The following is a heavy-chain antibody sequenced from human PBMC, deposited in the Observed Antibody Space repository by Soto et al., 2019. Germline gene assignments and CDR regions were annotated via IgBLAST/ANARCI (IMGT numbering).Heavy chain of an antibody. D-gene: IGHD6-19*01. CDR2: IYYSGST. Sequence: PSETLSLTCTVSGGSISSYYWSWIRQPPGKGLEWIGYIYYSGSTNYNPSLKSRVTISVDTSKNQFSLKLSSVTAADTAVYYCARDRSSGWYWFDPWGQGTLVTVS. CDR3: ARDRSSGWYWFDP. CDR1: GGSISSYY. J-gene: IGHJ5*02. V-gene: IGHV4-59*01.